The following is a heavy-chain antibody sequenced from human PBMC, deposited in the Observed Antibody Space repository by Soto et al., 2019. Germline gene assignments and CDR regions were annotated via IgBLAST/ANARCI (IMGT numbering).Heavy chain of an antibody. D-gene: IGHD3-3*01. CDR3: ARVGPPIFGQGFDP. J-gene: IGHJ5*02. CDR2: IWYDGSNK. V-gene: IGHV3-33*01. Sequence: QVQLVESGGGVVQPGRSLRLSCAASGFTFSSYGMHWVRQAPGKGLEWVAVIWYDGSNKYYADSVKGRFTISRDNSKNTLYLQMNSLRAEDTAVYYCARVGPPIFGQGFDPWGQGTLVTVSS. CDR1: GFTFSSYG.